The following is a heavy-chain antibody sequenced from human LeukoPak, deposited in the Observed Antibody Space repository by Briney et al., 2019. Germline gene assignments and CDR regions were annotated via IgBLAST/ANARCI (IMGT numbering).Heavy chain of an antibody. D-gene: IGHD1-26*01. CDR1: GFTFSSYA. CDR3: AKVVEIVGATRPLGAFDI. V-gene: IGHV3-23*01. J-gene: IGHJ3*02. Sequence: PGGSLRLSCAASGFTFSSYAMSWVRQAPGKGLEWVSAISGSGGSTYYADSVKGRFTISRDNSKNTLYLQMNSLRAEDTAVYYCAKVVEIVGATRPLGAFDIWGQGTMVTVSS. CDR2: ISGSGGST.